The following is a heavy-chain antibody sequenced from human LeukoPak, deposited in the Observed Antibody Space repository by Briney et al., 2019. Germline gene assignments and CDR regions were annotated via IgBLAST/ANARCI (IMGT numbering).Heavy chain of an antibody. J-gene: IGHJ6*02. Sequence: SETLSLTCTVSGGSISSSSYYWGWISQPPGKGLEWIGSIYYSGSTYYNPSLKSRVTISVDTSKNQFSLKLSSVTAADTAVYYCARLKVVNDYYYYYGMDVWGQGTTVTVSS. V-gene: IGHV4-39*01. CDR2: IYYSGST. CDR3: ARLKVVNDYYYYYGMDV. CDR1: GGSISSSSYY. D-gene: IGHD2-15*01.